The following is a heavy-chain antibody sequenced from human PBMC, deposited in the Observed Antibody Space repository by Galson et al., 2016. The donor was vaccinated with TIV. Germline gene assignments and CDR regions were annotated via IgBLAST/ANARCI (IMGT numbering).Heavy chain of an antibody. D-gene: IGHD2-21*01. CDR1: GFTVSDNY. J-gene: IGHJ6*02. Sequence: SLRLSCAASGFTVSDNYMTWVRRAPGKGLEWVSMIYTGGNTYYADSVKGRFTISRDNSKNTLYLQMNRPRVEDTAVYYCARERRYCGNECYLYYYYGMDVWGPGTTVTVSS. CDR3: ARERRYCGNECYLYYYYGMDV. CDR2: IYTGGNT. V-gene: IGHV3-66*02.